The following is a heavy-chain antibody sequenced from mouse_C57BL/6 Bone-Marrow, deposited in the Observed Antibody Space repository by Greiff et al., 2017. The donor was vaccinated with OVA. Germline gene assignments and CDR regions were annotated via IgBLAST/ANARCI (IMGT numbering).Heavy chain of an antibody. CDR1: GYTFTSYG. D-gene: IGHD2-2*01. CDR2: IYPRSGNT. V-gene: IGHV1-81*01. Sequence: LVESGAELARPGASVKLSCKASGYTFTSYGISWVKQRTGQGLEWIGEIYPRSGNTYYNEKFKGKATLTADKSSSTAYMELRSLTSEDSAVYFCARGGLRFDYWGQGTTLTVSS. CDR3: ARGGLRFDY. J-gene: IGHJ2*01.